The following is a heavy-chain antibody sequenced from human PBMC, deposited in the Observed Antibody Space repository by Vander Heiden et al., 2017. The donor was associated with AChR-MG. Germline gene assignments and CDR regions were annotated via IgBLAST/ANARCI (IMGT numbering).Heavy chain of an antibody. D-gene: IGHD3-10*01. J-gene: IGHJ4*02. Sequence: QVQLVESGGGVVQPGGSLRLSCAASGFTFSSYGRHWVRQAPGKGLEWVAFIRYDGSNKYYADSVKGRFTISRDNSKNTLYLQMNSLRAEDTAVYYCAKGGVRRFGELLLSFDYWGQGTLVTVSS. CDR2: IRYDGSNK. CDR1: GFTFSSYG. V-gene: IGHV3-30*02. CDR3: AKGGVRRFGELLLSFDY.